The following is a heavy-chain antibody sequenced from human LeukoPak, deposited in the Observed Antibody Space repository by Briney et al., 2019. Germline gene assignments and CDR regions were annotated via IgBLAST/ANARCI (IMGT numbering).Heavy chain of an antibody. V-gene: IGHV3-30*02. CDR2: IRYDGSNK. D-gene: IGHD2-2*02. Sequence: QPGGSLRLSCAASGFTFSSYGMHWVRQAPGKGLEWVAFIRYDGSNKYYADSVKGRFTISRDNSKTTLYLQMNSLRAEDTAVYYCAKMIVPAAIPAYWGQGTLVTVSS. CDR1: GFTFSSYG. CDR3: AKMIVPAAIPAY. J-gene: IGHJ4*02.